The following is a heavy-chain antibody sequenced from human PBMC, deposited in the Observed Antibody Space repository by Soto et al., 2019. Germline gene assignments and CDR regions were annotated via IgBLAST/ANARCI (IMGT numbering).Heavy chain of an antibody. CDR1: GGSISTINW. D-gene: IGHD6-6*01. J-gene: IGHJ6*02. Sequence: SETLSLTCAVSGGSISTINWWTWVRQPPGKGLDWIGEIYQTGSTSYNPSLESRVTISIDKSKNQFSLKLRSVTAADTAVYYCARVSSSSAFGMDVWGQGTTVT. CDR2: IYQTGST. V-gene: IGHV4-4*02. CDR3: ARVSSSSAFGMDV.